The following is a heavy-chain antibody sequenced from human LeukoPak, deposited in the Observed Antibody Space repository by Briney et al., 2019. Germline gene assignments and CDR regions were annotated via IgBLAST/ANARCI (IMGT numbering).Heavy chain of an antibody. Sequence: PGGSLRLSCAASGFTFRSYAMIWVRQAPGKGLEWVSGISGSGGSTYYADSVKGRFTISRDNSKNTLYLQVNSLRAEDTAVYYCAKTASSPFDLWGRGTLVTVSS. V-gene: IGHV3-23*01. J-gene: IGHJ2*01. D-gene: IGHD3-10*01. CDR2: ISGSGGST. CDR3: AKTASSPFDL. CDR1: GFTFRSYA.